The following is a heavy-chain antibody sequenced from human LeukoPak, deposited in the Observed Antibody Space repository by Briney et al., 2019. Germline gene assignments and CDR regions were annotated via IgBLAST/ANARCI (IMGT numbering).Heavy chain of an antibody. CDR2: ISSSGSTI. J-gene: IGHJ4*02. V-gene: IGHV3-48*03. CDR1: GFTFSGFQ. D-gene: IGHD4-17*01. CDR3: ARELIGTVTSGF. Sequence: GGSLRLSCAASGFTFSGFQMNWFRQAPGKGLEWVSFISSSGSTIYYADSVKGRFTISRDNAKNSMSLQMSSLRGEDTAVYYCARELIGTVTSGFWGQGTLVTVSS.